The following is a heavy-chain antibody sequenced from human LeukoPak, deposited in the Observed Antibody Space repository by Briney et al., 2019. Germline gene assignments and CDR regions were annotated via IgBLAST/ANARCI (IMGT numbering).Heavy chain of an antibody. V-gene: IGHV3-30*18. CDR3: AKVRVPAAIGAAFDI. CDR2: ISPDGSRT. Sequence: PGGSLRLSCVASGFAFSDYGMDWVRQAPGKGLEWVAVISPDGSRTYYADSAKGRFTISRDNSKNTLYLQMNSLRAEDTAVYYCAKVRVPAAIGAAFDIWGQGTMVTVSS. D-gene: IGHD2-2*01. CDR1: GFAFSDYG. J-gene: IGHJ3*02.